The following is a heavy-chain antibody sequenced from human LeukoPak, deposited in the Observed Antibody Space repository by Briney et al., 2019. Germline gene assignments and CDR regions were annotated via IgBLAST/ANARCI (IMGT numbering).Heavy chain of an antibody. CDR2: IWYDGSNK. CDR1: GFTFSSYA. D-gene: IGHD2-8*02. Sequence: GGSLRLSCAASGFTFSSYAMHWVRQAPGKGLEWVAVIWYDGSNKYYADSVKGRFTISRDNSKNTLYLQMNSLRAEDTAVYYCARDTPGLPSNYYYGMDVWGQGTTVTVSS. V-gene: IGHV3-33*08. J-gene: IGHJ6*02. CDR3: ARDTPGLPSNYYYGMDV.